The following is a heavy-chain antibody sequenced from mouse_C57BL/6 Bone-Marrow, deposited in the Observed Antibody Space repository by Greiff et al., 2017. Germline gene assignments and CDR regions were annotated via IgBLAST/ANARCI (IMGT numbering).Heavy chain of an antibody. Sequence: LKQSGAELVRPGSSVKLSCKDSYFAFMVSAMHWVKQRPGHGLEWIGSFTMYSDATEYSENFKGKATLTANTSSSTAYMELSSLTSEDSAVYYCARTLITTVVAKGYWGQGTTLTVSS. CDR1: YFAFMVSA. CDR3: ARTLITTVVAKGY. V-gene: IGHV1-49*01. CDR2: FTMYSDAT. D-gene: IGHD1-1*01. J-gene: IGHJ2*01.